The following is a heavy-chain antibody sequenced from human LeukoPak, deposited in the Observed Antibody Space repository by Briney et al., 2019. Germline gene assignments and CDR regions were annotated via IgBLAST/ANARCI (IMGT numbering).Heavy chain of an antibody. CDR2: IHPSGIF. D-gene: IGHD5-24*01. J-gene: IGHJ4*02. V-gene: IGHV4-34*01. Sequence: SETLSLTCAVYGGSCDDYYCSGLRQPPGKGLEWIGEIHPSGIFYYNSSLLSRVTISIDTSKSQFSLRLTSVTAADTALYYCARGRDRSKARDHWGQGSLVTVSS. CDR1: GGSCDDYY. CDR3: ARGRDRSKARDH.